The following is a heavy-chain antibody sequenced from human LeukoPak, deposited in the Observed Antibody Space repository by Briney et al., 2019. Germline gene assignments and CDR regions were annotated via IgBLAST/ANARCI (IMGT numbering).Heavy chain of an antibody. CDR1: LHPLCNAW. CDR2: FKSKTDRGTT. Sequence: GGSLRLSCWVHLHPLCNAWVPRVRRAPGWGQEWVGRFKSKTDRGTTDYAAPLKGRFTISTADSTNTLYLQMNSLKTEDTAVYYCITDQPTYYDFWSGYITLDSWDQGTLVTAS. V-gene: IGHV3-15*01. J-gene: IGHJ4*02. D-gene: IGHD3-3*01. CDR3: ITDQPTYYDFWSGYITLDS.